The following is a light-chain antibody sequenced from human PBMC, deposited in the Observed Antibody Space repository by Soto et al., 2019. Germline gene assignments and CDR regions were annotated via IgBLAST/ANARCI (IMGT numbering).Light chain of an antibody. CDR3: QQSFRIPRT. J-gene: IGKJ2*01. V-gene: IGKV3D-20*02. Sequence: IVLTQSPDTLSLSPGERVTLSCRASQSVRNNYLAWYQQKPGQAPRLLIYETYRRATGIPDRFSGSGSGIDFTLTISRLEPEDLATYYCQQSFRIPRTFGQGTK. CDR2: ETY. CDR1: QSVRNNY.